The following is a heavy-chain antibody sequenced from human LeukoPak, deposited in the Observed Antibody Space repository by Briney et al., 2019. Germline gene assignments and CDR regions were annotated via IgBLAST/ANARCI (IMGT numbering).Heavy chain of an antibody. CDR3: AAFLLQQINVFDI. Sequence: SETLSLTCTVSGYSISSGYYWGWIRQPPGKGLEWIGSIYHSGSTYYNPSLKSRVTISVDTSKNQFSLKLGSVTAADTALYYCAAFLLQQINVFDIWGQGTMVTVSS. J-gene: IGHJ3*02. V-gene: IGHV4-38-2*02. D-gene: IGHD1-1*01. CDR2: IYHSGST. CDR1: GYSISSGYY.